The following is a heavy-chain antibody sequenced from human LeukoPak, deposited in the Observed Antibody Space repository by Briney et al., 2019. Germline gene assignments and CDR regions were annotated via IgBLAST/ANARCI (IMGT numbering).Heavy chain of an antibody. D-gene: IGHD5-12*01. Sequence: GGSLRLSCAASGFTFSSYSMSWVRQAPGKGLEWGSEVSYSGGSTYYADSVKGRFTISRDNSKNTLYLQMNSPRAEDTAVYYCAKARGYDQYYFDFWGQGTLVTVSS. CDR3: AKARGYDQYYFDF. CDR1: GFTFSSYS. V-gene: IGHV3-23*01. J-gene: IGHJ4*02. CDR2: VSYSGGST.